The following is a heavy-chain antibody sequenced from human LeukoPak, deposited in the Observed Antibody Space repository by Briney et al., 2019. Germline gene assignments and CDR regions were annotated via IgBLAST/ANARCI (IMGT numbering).Heavy chain of an antibody. V-gene: IGHV4-34*01. CDR3: ARHRKTYYYYYGMDV. Sequence: SETLSLTCAVYGGSFSGYYWSWIRQPPGKGLEWIGEINHSGSTNYNPSLKSRVTISVDTSKNQFSLKLSSVTAADTAVYYCARHRKTYYYYYGMDVWGQGTTVTVSS. J-gene: IGHJ6*02. CDR1: GGSFSGYY. CDR2: INHSGST. D-gene: IGHD3-16*02.